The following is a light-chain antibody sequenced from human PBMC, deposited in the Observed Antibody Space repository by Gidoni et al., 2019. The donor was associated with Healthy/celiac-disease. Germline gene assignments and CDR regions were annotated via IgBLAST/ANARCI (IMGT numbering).Light chain of an antibody. J-gene: IGKJ4*01. CDR2: DSS. CDR3: QHYDNLPPLT. Sequence: DIQTTQSPSSLSASVGDRVTITCQASQDISNYLNLYQQKPGKAPKLLIYDSSNLETEFPSRFSGSGSGTDFTFTISSLQPEDIATYYCQHYDNLPPLTFGGXTKVEIK. V-gene: IGKV1-33*01. CDR1: QDISNY.